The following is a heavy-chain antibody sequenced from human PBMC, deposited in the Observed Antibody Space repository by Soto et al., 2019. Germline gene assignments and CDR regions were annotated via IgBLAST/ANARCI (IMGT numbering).Heavy chain of an antibody. D-gene: IGHD3-10*01. CDR3: ARIIDPYYYSSLGAFDI. Sequence: GGSLRLSCAASGFTFSSYSMNWVRRAPGKGLEWVSSISSSSSYIYYADSVKGRFTISRDNAKNSLYLQMNSLRAEDTAVYYCARIIDPYYYSSLGAFDIWGQGTMVTVSS. CDR2: ISSSSSYI. CDR1: GFTFSSYS. J-gene: IGHJ3*02. V-gene: IGHV3-21*01.